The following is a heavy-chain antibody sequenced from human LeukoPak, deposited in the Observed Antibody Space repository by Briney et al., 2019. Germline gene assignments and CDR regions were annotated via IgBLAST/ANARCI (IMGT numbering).Heavy chain of an antibody. CDR1: GLTFSSFE. Sequence: GGSLRLSCAASGLTFSSFEMNWVRQAPGKGLEWISYISTSGASTYYADSVKGRFTVSRDNAKNSMYLRMDTLRAEDTAVYYCARERGYNYGYSGYYDQWGQGILVTVSS. V-gene: IGHV3-48*03. CDR2: ISTSGAST. CDR3: ARERGYNYGYSGYYDQ. D-gene: IGHD5-18*01. J-gene: IGHJ4*02.